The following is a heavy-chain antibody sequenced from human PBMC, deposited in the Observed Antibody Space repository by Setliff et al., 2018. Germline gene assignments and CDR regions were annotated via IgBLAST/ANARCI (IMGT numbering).Heavy chain of an antibody. D-gene: IGHD3-22*01. CDR2: IIPVLATL. CDR1: GGTFSNSA. Sequence: GASVQVSCKASGGTFSNSALSWMRQAPGQGLEWVGRIIPVLATLNYAEKFHGRVTITADESTSTAYLELSGLTSGDTAVYYCVRDGLTMIVFDAFDVWGQGTMVTVSS. CDR3: VRDGLTMIVFDAFDV. J-gene: IGHJ3*01. V-gene: IGHV1-69*11.